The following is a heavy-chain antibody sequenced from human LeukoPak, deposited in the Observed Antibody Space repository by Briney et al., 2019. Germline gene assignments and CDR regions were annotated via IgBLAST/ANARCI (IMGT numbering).Heavy chain of an antibody. CDR3: ARERSSSGYPDDY. CDR1: GFTFSNYG. Sequence: GRSLRLSCTASGFTFSNYGMHWVRQAPGKGLVWVSRINSDGSSTSYADSVKGRFTISRDNAKNTLYLQMNSLRAEDTAVYYCARERSSSGYPDDYWGRGTLVTVSS. D-gene: IGHD3-22*01. J-gene: IGHJ4*02. CDR2: INSDGSST. V-gene: IGHV3-74*01.